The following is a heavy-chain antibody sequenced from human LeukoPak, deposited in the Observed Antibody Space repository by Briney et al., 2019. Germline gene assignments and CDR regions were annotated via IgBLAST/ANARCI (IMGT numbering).Heavy chain of an antibody. CDR2: ISGSGGST. J-gene: IGHJ4*02. V-gene: IGHV3-23*01. CDR3: ARVGYCSTTSCYWRAFDY. CDR1: GFTFSSYA. Sequence: GGSLRLSCAASGFTFSSYAMSWVRQAPGKGLEWVSAISGSGGSTYYADSVKGRFTISRDNSKNSLYLQMNSLRAEDTAVYYCARVGYCSTTSCYWRAFDYWGQGTLVTVSS. D-gene: IGHD2-2*01.